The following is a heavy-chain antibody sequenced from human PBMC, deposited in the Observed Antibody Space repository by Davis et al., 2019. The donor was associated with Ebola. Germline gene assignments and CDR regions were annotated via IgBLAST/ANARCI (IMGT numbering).Heavy chain of an antibody. J-gene: IGHJ2*01. V-gene: IGHV4-59*08. D-gene: IGHD7-27*01. CDR3: ARPGDNWYFDL. CDR1: GGSISSYY. Sequence: MPSETLSLTCTVSGGSISSYYWSWIRQLPGKGLEWIGYIYYSGRTNYNPPLKSRVTISVDTSKNQFSLKLSSVTAADMAVYYCARPGDNWYFDLWGRGTLVTVSS. CDR2: IYYSGRT.